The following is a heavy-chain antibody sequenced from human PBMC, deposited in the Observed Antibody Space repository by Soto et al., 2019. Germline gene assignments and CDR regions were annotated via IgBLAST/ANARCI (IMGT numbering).Heavy chain of an antibody. J-gene: IGHJ6*02. D-gene: IGHD5-12*01. CDR3: VRAAGYSGNDYVYYYGMDV. Sequence: QVQLVASGGGVVQPGRSLRLSCAASGFTFSSYGMHLVRQAPGKGLEWVALVWYDGGNKYYADSVKGRFTISRDNSKNTLYLQMNSLRDEDTAVYYCVRAAGYSGNDYVYYYGMDVWGQGTTVTVSS. CDR2: VWYDGGNK. V-gene: IGHV3-33*01. CDR1: GFTFSSYG.